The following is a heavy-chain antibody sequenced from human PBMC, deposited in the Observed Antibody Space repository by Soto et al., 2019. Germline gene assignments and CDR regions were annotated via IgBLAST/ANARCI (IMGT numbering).Heavy chain of an antibody. CDR1: GFTFSSYS. CDR2: ISSSSSYI. V-gene: IGHV3-21*01. J-gene: IGHJ6*02. D-gene: IGHD2-2*01. CDR3: ARTPGFLVYCSSTSCPSGMDD. Sequence: EVQLVESGGGLVKPGGSLRLSCAASGFTFSSYSMNWVRQAPGKGLEWVSSISSSSSYIYYADSVKGRFTISRDNAKNSLYLQMNSLRAEDTAVYYCARTPGFLVYCSSTSCPSGMDDWGQGTTVTVSS.